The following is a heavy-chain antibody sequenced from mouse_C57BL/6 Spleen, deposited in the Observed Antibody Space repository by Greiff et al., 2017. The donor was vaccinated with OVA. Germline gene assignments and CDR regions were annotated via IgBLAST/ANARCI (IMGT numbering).Heavy chain of an antibody. CDR3: ARGSNYYGSSYAMDY. V-gene: IGHV1-64*01. J-gene: IGHJ4*01. D-gene: IGHD1-1*01. CDR1: GYTFTSYW. Sequence: VQLQQPGAELVKPGASVKLSCKASGYTFTSYWMHWVKQRPGQGLEWIGMIHPNSGSTNYNEKFKSKATLTVDKSSSTAYMQLSSLTSEDSAVYYCARGSNYYGSSYAMDYWGQGTSVTVSS. CDR2: IHPNSGST.